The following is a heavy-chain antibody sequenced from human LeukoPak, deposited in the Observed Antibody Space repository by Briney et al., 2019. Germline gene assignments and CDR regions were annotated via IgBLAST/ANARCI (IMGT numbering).Heavy chain of an antibody. V-gene: IGHV3-9*01. CDR1: GFTFDDYA. CDR2: ISWNSGSI. Sequence: PGRSLRLSCAASGFTFDDYAMHWVRQAPGKGLEWVSGISWNSGSIGYADSVKGRFTISRDNAKNSLYLQMNSLRAEDTALCYCAKSVGDIGGMDVWGQGTTVTVSS. CDR3: AKSVGDIGGMDV. J-gene: IGHJ6*02. D-gene: IGHD3-10*01.